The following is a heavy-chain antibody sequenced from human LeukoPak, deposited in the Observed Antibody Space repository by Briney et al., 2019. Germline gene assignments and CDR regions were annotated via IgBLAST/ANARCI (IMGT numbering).Heavy chain of an antibody. CDR3: ARDDSSGFLDY. Sequence: NPSETLSLTCTVSGGSISNYYWSWIRQPPGKGLEWIGYIYYSGSTNYNPSLKSRVTISVDTSKNQFSLKLSSVTAADTAVYYCARDDSSGFLDYWGQGTLVTVSS. J-gene: IGHJ4*02. CDR1: GGSISNYY. V-gene: IGHV4-59*01. CDR2: IYYSGST. D-gene: IGHD5-12*01.